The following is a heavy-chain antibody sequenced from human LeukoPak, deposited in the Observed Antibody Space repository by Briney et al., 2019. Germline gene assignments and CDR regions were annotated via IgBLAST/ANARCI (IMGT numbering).Heavy chain of an antibody. CDR2: IYYSGNT. J-gene: IGHJ4*02. CDR3: ARDRYHYDSSGYYFDH. V-gene: IGHV4-61*01. CDR1: GGSVSSGTYY. D-gene: IGHD3-22*01. Sequence: KPSETLSLTCTVSGGSVSSGTYYWSWIRQPPGRGLEWIGYIYYSGNTNYNPSLKSRVTISVDTSKNQLSLKLSSVTAADTAVYYCARDRYHYDSSGYYFDHWGQGTLVTVSS.